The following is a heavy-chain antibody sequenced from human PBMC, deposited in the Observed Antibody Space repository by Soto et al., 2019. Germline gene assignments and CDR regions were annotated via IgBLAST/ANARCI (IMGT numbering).Heavy chain of an antibody. CDR3: ATEGAKTTWNFDY. J-gene: IGHJ4*02. CDR2: VSPHGANT. D-gene: IGHD1-1*01. CDR1: GFTFGSCG. V-gene: IGHV3-23*01. Sequence: VGSLRLSCVASGFTFGSCGMNWVRQAPGNGLEWVAGVSPHGANTYYADSVRGRFIISRDDSRNTVSLDMNSLRGDDSAVYYCATEGAKTTWNFDYWGQGTVVTVSS.